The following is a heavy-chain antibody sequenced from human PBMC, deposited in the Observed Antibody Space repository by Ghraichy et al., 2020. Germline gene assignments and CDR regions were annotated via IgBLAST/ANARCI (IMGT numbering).Heavy chain of an antibody. J-gene: IGHJ5*02. CDR2: INHSGST. CDR1: GGSFSGYY. V-gene: IGHV4-34*01. Sequence: SETLSLTCAVYGGSFSGYYWSWIRQPPGKGLEWIGEINHSGSTNYNPALKSRVTISVDTSKNQFSLKLSSVTAADTAVYYCARGLWFGEYILQPAKNWFDPWGQGTLVTVSS. D-gene: IGHD3-10*01. CDR3: ARGLWFGEYILQPAKNWFDP.